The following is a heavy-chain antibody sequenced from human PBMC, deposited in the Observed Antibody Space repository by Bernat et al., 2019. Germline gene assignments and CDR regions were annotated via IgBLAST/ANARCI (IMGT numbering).Heavy chain of an antibody. CDR2: ISGSGGST. J-gene: IGHJ6*02. CDR1: GFTFSSYA. D-gene: IGHD6-6*01. V-gene: IGHV3-23*01. CDR3: TTKYSTRFNGMDV. Sequence: EVQLLESGGGLVQPGGSLRLSCAASGFTFSSYAMSWVRQAPGKGLEWVSAISGSGGSTYYADSVKGRFTISRDNSKNTLYLQMNSLKTEDTAVYYCTTKYSTRFNGMDVWGQGTTVTVSS.